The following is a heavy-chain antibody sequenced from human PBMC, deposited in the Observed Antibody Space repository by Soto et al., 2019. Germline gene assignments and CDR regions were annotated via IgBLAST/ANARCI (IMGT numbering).Heavy chain of an antibody. V-gene: IGHV4-31*03. Sequence: PSETLSLTCTVSGGSISSGGYYWSWIRQHPGKGLEWIGYIYSSGTTYYNPSLKSRVTISVDPSKNQFSLKLSSVTAADTAVYYCAKAPYYYDSRGPDYWGQGTLVTV. CDR1: GGSISSGGYY. CDR2: IYSSGTT. D-gene: IGHD3-22*01. CDR3: AKAPYYYDSRGPDY. J-gene: IGHJ4*02.